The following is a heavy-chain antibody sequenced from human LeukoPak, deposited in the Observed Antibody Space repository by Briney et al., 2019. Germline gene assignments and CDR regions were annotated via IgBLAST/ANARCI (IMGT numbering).Heavy chain of an antibody. V-gene: IGHV3-23*01. CDR1: GFTFSSSA. CDR3: AREGEQWLINGYFDY. Sequence: PGGSLRLSCAASGFTFSSSAMSWVRQAPGKGLGWVSAISGSGGSTYYADSVKGRFTISRDNSKKTLYLQMNSLRAEDTAVYYCAREGEQWLINGYFDYWGQGTLVTVSS. J-gene: IGHJ4*02. CDR2: ISGSGGST. D-gene: IGHD6-19*01.